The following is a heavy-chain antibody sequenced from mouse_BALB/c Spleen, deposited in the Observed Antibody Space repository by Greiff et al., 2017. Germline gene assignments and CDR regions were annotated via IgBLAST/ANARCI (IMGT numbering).Heavy chain of an antibody. J-gene: IGHJ2*01. V-gene: IGHV10-1*02. CDR3: VRQTTVVGLDY. CDR2: IRSKSNNYAT. D-gene: IGHD1-1*01. Sequence: EVQLVESGGGLVQPKGSLKLSCAASGFTFNTYAMNWVRQAPGKGLEWVARIRSKSNNYATYYADSVKDRFTISRDDSQSMLYLQMNNLKTEDTAMYYCVRQTTVVGLDYWGQGTTLTVSS. CDR1: GFTFNTYA.